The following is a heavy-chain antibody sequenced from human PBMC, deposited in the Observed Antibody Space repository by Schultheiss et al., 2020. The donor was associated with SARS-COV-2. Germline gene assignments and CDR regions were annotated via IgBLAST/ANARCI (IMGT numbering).Heavy chain of an antibody. J-gene: IGHJ6*02. Sequence: ASVKVSCKASGYTFTGYYMHWVRQAPGQGLEWMGWINPNSGGTNYAQKFQGRVTMTRDTSTSTVYMELSSLRSEDTAVYYCARARDYGSGSYLYGMDVWGQGTTVTVSS. CDR3: ARARDYGSGSYLYGMDV. CDR1: GYTFTGYY. D-gene: IGHD3-10*01. CDR2: INPNSGGT. V-gene: IGHV1-2*02.